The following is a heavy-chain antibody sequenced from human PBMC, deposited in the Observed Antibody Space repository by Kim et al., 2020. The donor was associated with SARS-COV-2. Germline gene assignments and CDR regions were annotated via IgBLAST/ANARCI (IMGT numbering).Heavy chain of an antibody. CDR1: GFTFSAYD. V-gene: IGHV3-48*02. Sequence: GGSLRLSCATSGFTFSAYDMNWVRLPPGKGLEWLSFITKNSATIYYADSVKGRFTISRDNAKNSLYLQMNSLRDEDTGVYYCVRDRWGGAFEIWGQGTMVTVSS. D-gene: IGHD3-16*01. CDR2: ITKNSATI. J-gene: IGHJ3*02. CDR3: VRDRWGGAFEI.